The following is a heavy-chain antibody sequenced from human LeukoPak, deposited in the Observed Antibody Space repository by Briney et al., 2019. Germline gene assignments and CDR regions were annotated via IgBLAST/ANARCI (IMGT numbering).Heavy chain of an antibody. J-gene: IGHJ6*03. Sequence: ASVTVSCKASGYTFTSYGISLVRQAPGQGLEWMGWISAYNGNTNYAQKLQGRVTMTTDTSTSTAYMELRSLRSDDTAVYYCARGNYDFWSGHRYYYYMDVWGKGTTVTVSS. V-gene: IGHV1-18*01. CDR1: GYTFTSYG. D-gene: IGHD3-3*01. CDR2: ISAYNGNT. CDR3: ARGNYDFWSGHRYYYYMDV.